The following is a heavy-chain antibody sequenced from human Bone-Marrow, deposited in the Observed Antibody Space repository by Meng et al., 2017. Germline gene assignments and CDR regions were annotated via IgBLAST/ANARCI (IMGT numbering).Heavy chain of an antibody. Sequence: EQPEPARDLTVPVSGGSITSGGYDWTCIRKHPGKGLEWIGSIYYSGSTYNNPSLKTQDTISVDTSKNQFTLKLSSVTAPDTAIYNGANDCPSPCRWFDPWGQGTLVTVSS. J-gene: IGHJ5*02. CDR2: IYYSGST. D-gene: IGHD3-3*01. V-gene: IGHV4-39*06. CDR3: ANDCPSPCRWFDP. CDR1: GGSITSGGYD.